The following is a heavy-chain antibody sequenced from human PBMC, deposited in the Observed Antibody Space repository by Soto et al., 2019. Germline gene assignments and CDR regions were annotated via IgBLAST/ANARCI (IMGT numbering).Heavy chain of an antibody. Sequence: QVPLVESGGGVVQPGRSLRVSCVASGFNFNVFAMHWVRQAPGKGLEWVAGISYDGSNEYYTDSVKGRFTISRDSSRKTLYLQMNSLTHDDTAVYYCTRDRDSGNYNYFDYWGQGTLVTVSS. D-gene: IGHD1-26*01. CDR3: TRDRDSGNYNYFDY. CDR1: GFNFNVFA. CDR2: ISYDGSNE. V-gene: IGHV3-30-3*01. J-gene: IGHJ4*02.